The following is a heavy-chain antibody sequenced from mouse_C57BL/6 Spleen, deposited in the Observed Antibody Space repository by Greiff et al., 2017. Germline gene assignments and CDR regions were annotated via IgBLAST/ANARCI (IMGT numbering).Heavy chain of an antibody. CDR3: ARHDDGYYGY. J-gene: IGHJ2*01. Sequence: EVQLVESGGDLVKPGGSLKLSCAASGFTFSSYGMSWVRQTPDKRLEWVATISSGGSYTYYPDSVKGRFTFSRDNAKNTLYLQMSSLKSEDTAMYYCARHDDGYYGYWGQGTTLTVSS. CDR2: ISSGGSYT. V-gene: IGHV5-6*01. D-gene: IGHD2-3*01. CDR1: GFTFSSYG.